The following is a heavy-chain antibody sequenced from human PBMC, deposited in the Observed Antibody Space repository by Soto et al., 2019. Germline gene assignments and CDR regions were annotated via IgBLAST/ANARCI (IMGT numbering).Heavy chain of an antibody. CDR3: ASSVLVTSTMNYFDL. D-gene: IGHD2-8*02. V-gene: IGHV5-51*01. J-gene: IGHJ4*02. CDR1: GYSFTDYW. CDR2: IYPGDSDT. Sequence: PGESLKISCKGYGYSFTDYWIGWVRQMPGKGLEWMGIIYPGDSDTRYSPSFQGQVTISADKSIKTTYLQWSSLKASDTAIYFCASSVLVTSTMNYFDLWGQGTLVTVSS.